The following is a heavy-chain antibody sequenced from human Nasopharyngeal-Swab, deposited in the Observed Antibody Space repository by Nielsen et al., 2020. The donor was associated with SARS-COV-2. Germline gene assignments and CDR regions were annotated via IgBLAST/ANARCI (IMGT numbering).Heavy chain of an antibody. D-gene: IGHD3-10*01. J-gene: IGHJ4*02. V-gene: IGHV3-30*18. Sequence: GASLKISCVASGFTFSNYGMHWVRQAPGKGLEWVAIISYDGSNKYHADSVKGRFTISKDNSKNTLYLQMSSLRADDTAVHYCAKERFYSGSGKYPRDFDYWGQGTLVTVSS. CDR3: AKERFYSGSGKYPRDFDY. CDR1: GFTFSNYG. CDR2: ISYDGSNK.